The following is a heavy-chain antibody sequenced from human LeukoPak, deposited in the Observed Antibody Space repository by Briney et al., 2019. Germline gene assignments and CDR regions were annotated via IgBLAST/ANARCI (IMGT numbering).Heavy chain of an antibody. V-gene: IGHV4-34*01. D-gene: IGHD2-15*01. Sequence: SETLSLTCAVYGGSFSGYYWSWIRQPPGEGLEWIGEINHSGCTNYKQSLKSRFTIAVTTSKNQYSLKLSSVTAADTAVYYCARGRYCSGGSCKKNYYMDVWGKGTTVTVSS. J-gene: IGHJ6*03. CDR3: ARGRYCSGGSCKKNYYMDV. CDR2: INHSGCT. CDR1: GGSFSGYY.